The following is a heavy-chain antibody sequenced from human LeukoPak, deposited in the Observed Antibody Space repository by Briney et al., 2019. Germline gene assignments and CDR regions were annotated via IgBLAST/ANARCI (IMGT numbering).Heavy chain of an antibody. Sequence: GGSLRLSCAASGFTFSSYAMSWVRQAPGKGLEWVSAISGSGGSTYYADSVKGRFTISRDNSKNTLYLQMNSLRAEDTAVYYCARETMAAAVNYYYGMDVWGQGTTVTVSS. CDR2: ISGSGGST. D-gene: IGHD6-13*01. V-gene: IGHV3-23*01. CDR1: GFTFSSYA. CDR3: ARETMAAAVNYYYGMDV. J-gene: IGHJ6*02.